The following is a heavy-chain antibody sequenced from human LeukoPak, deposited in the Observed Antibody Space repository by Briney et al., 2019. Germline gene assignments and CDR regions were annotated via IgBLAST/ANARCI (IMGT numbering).Heavy chain of an antibody. CDR3: AREYYGSGTADAFDI. J-gene: IGHJ3*02. CDR2: INRDGSST. D-gene: IGHD3-10*01. Sequence: PGGSLRLSCAASGFTFSSYWMHWVRQAPGKGLVWVSRINRDGSSTNYADSVKGRFTISRDNAKNTLYLQMNSLRAEDTAVYHCAREYYGSGTADAFDIWGQRTMVTVSS. V-gene: IGHV3-74*01. CDR1: GFTFSSYW.